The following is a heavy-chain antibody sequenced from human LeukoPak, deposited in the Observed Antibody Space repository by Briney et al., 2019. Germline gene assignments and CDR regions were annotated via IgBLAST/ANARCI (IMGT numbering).Heavy chain of an antibody. J-gene: IGHJ4*02. Sequence: PGGSLRLSCAASGFTFSIYGMSWVRQAPGKGLEWVSTISNSGGSTYYADSVKGRFTISRDNSKNKLYLQMNSLRAEDTAVYYCARTGGSGSYELDYWGQGTLVTVSS. CDR2: ISNSGGST. D-gene: IGHD3-10*01. CDR3: ARTGGSGSYELDY. CDR1: GFTFSIYG. V-gene: IGHV3-23*01.